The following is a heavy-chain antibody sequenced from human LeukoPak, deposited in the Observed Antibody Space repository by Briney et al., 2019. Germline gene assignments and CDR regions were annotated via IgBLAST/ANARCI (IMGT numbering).Heavy chain of an antibody. J-gene: IGHJ3*02. Sequence: SSETLSLTCAVYGGSFSGYYWSWIRQPPGKGLEWIGEINHSGSTNYNPSLKSRVTISVDTSKNQFSLKLSSMTAADTAVYYCARGARIPVALYHALDIWGQGTMVTVSS. CDR1: GGSFSGYY. D-gene: IGHD6-19*01. CDR2: INHSGST. CDR3: ARGARIPVALYHALDI. V-gene: IGHV4-34*01.